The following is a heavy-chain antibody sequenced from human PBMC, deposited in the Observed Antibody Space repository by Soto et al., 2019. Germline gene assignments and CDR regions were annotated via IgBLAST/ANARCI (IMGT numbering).Heavy chain of an antibody. CDR1: GFIFSSYT. D-gene: IGHD3-3*01. CDR2: ISAIGTYI. Sequence: GGSLRLSCAASGFIFSSYTMNWVRQAPGEGLEWVSSISAIGTYIYYADSVTGRFTISRDNATSSLYLQMNSLRAEDTAVYYCARGFGAYYYMDVWGKGTTVTVSS. V-gene: IGHV3-21*01. J-gene: IGHJ6*03. CDR3: ARGFGAYYYMDV.